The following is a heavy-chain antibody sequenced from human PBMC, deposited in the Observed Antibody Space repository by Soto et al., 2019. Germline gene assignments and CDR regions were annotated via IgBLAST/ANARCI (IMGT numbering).Heavy chain of an antibody. CDR1: GGTFSSYA. CDR3: ARAPMTTVTTFPYYYYGMDV. V-gene: IGHV1-69*01. D-gene: IGHD4-17*01. J-gene: IGHJ6*02. Sequence: QVQLVQSGAEVKKPGSSVKVSCKASGGTFSSYAISWVRQAPGQGLEWMGGIIPIFGTANYAQKFQGRVTITADESTSPAYMELSSLRSEDTAVYYCARAPMTTVTTFPYYYYGMDVWGQGTTVTVSS. CDR2: IIPIFGTA.